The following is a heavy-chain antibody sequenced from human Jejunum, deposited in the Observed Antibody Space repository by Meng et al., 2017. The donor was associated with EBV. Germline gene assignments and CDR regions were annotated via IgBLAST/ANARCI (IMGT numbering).Heavy chain of an antibody. J-gene: IGHJ4*02. Sequence: QITVKVLGPPPLKPKQDLTLTWCFSWFSLSTSAVGVGWIRQPPEKALEWLALIYGGDDKHYSPSLKSRLTITMDTYKNQVVLTMIDMDPVDTATYYCAHRVRDTVNFDYWGQGTLVTVSS. CDR1: WFSLSTSAVG. D-gene: IGHD3-22*01. CDR2: IYGGDDK. V-gene: IGHV2-5*02. CDR3: AHRVRDTVNFDY.